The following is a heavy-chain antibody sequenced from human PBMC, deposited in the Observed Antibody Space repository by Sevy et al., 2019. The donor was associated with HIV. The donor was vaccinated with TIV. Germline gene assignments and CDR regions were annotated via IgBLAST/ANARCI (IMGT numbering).Heavy chain of an antibody. CDR2: IIPIFGTP. J-gene: IGHJ4*02. V-gene: IGHV1-69*13. CDR3: ARGYCTTTRCSTSSLDY. CDR1: GGIFSNFA. D-gene: IGHD2-2*02. Sequence: ASVKVSCKASGGIFSNFAINWVRQAPGQGLQWMGGIIPIFGTPNYAQKFQGRVTITADESTSTAYMELSSLRSEDKAVYYCARGYCTTTRCSTSSLDYWGQGTLVTVSS.